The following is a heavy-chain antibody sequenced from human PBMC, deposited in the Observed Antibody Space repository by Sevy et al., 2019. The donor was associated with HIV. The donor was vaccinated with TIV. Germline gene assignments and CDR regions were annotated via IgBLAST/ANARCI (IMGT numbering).Heavy chain of an antibody. CDR2: IRRKAYGGTT. CDR1: GFMFGDYA. CDR3: AIGGSTTILSPWDY. D-gene: IGHD3-3*01. J-gene: IGHJ4*02. Sequence: GGSLRLSCTTSGFMFGDYAMSWVRQAPGKGLEWGGFIRRKAYGGTTQYAASVKGRFTISRDDSKSIAYLQMNSLKTEDTAVYYCAIGGSTTILSPWDYWGQGTLVTVSS. V-gene: IGHV3-49*04.